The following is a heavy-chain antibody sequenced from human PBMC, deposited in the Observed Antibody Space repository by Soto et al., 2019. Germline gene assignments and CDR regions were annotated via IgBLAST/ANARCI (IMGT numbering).Heavy chain of an antibody. CDR3: ARGLRGPAAMHRGYYYYMDV. V-gene: IGHV4-34*01. J-gene: IGHJ6*03. D-gene: IGHD2-2*01. Sequence: SETLSLTCAVYGGSFSGYYWSWIRQPPGKGLEWIGEINHSGSTNYNPSLKSRVTISVDTSKNQFSLKLSSVTAADTAVYYCARGLRGPAAMHRGYYYYMDVWGKGTTVTVSS. CDR2: INHSGST. CDR1: GGSFSGYY.